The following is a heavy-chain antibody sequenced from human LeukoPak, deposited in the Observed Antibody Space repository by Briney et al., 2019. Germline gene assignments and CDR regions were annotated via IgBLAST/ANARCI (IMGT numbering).Heavy chain of an antibody. D-gene: IGHD6-19*01. V-gene: IGHV3-9*01. CDR3: AKDVAGTQNALYYFDY. CDR2: ISWNSGSI. J-gene: IGHJ4*02. CDR1: GFTFDDYA. Sequence: PGGSLRLSCAASGFTFDDYAMHWVRQAPGKGLEWVSGISWNSGSIGYADSVKGRFTISRDNAKNSLYLQMDSLRAEDTALYYCAKDVAGTQNALYYFDYWGQETRVTVSS.